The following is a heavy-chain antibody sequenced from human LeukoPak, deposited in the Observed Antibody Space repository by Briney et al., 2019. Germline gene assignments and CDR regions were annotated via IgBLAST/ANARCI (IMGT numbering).Heavy chain of an antibody. CDR2: IYYSGST. CDR1: GGSISSGGYS. D-gene: IGHD6-6*01. CDR3: ARVHSSSSIDY. J-gene: IGHJ4*02. Sequence: PSETLSLTCTVSGGSISSGGYSWSWIRQHPGKGLEWIGYIYYSGSTYYNPSLKSRVTISVDTSKNQFSLKLSSVTAADTAVYYCARVHSSSSIDYWGQGTLVTVSS. V-gene: IGHV4-31*03.